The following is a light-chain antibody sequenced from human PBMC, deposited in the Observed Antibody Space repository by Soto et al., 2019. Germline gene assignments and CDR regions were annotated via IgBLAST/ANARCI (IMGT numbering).Light chain of an antibody. V-gene: IGKV3-20*01. CDR3: QKYGTSPRT. J-gene: IGKJ1*01. CDR1: QSVSSNF. Sequence: EIVLTQSPGTLSLSPGEGATLSCRASQSVSSNFLAWYQQKPGQAPRLLIYATSSRATGIPDRFSGSGSGTDFTLTISRLEPEDFAVYYCQKYGTSPRTFGQGTKVEIK. CDR2: ATS.